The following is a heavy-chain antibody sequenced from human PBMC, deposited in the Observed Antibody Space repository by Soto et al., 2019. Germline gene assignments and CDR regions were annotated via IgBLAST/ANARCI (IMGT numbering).Heavy chain of an antibody. CDR2: IWYDGSNK. V-gene: IGHV3-33*01. Sequence: PGGSLRLSCAASGFTFSSYGMHWVRQAPGKGLEWVAVIWYDGSNKYYADSVKGRFTISRDNSKNTLYLQMNSLRAEDTAVYYCAGSSADYDILTGYYMARRFDPWGQGTLVTVSS. D-gene: IGHD3-9*01. CDR1: GFTFSSYG. CDR3: AGSSADYDILTGYYMARRFDP. J-gene: IGHJ5*02.